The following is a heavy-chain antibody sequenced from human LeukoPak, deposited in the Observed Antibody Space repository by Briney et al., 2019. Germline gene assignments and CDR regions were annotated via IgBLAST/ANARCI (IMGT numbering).Heavy chain of an antibody. CDR2: IYYSGNT. CDR3: TKIANGGLSDY. CDR1: GGSISSYY. V-gene: IGHV4-59*01. D-gene: IGHD2-8*01. J-gene: IGHJ4*02. Sequence: KPSETLSLTCTVSGGSISSYYWSWIRQPPGKGLEWIGYIYYSGNTNYNPSLKSRVSMSVDTSKNQFSLILTSVTAADTAVYYCTKIANGGLSDYWGQGTLVTVSS.